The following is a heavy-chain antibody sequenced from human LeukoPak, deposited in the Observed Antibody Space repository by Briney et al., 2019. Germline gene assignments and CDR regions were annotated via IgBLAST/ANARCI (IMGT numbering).Heavy chain of an antibody. CDR2: IRSKAYGGTT. D-gene: IGHD4-17*01. Sequence: GGSLRVSCTASGFTFGDYAISWVRQAPGKGLEWVGFIRSKAYGGTTDYAASVKGRFTISRDDSKTIAYLQLSSLKTEDTAVYYCARENYGEDYWDQGTRVTVSS. J-gene: IGHJ4*02. CDR1: GFTFGDYA. V-gene: IGHV3-49*04. CDR3: ARENYGEDY.